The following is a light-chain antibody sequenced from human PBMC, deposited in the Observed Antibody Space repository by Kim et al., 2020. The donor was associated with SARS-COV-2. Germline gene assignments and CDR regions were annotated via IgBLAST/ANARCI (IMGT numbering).Light chain of an antibody. CDR2: AAS. Sequence: SASVGDRVTITCRASQYISRFFNWYQQKPGSAPKLLIYAASSVQTGVPSRFSASVSGTDFTLTINSLQPEDVATYYCQQSFTTPYTFGQGTKLEI. CDR3: QQSFTTPYT. J-gene: IGKJ2*01. V-gene: IGKV1-39*01. CDR1: QYISRF.